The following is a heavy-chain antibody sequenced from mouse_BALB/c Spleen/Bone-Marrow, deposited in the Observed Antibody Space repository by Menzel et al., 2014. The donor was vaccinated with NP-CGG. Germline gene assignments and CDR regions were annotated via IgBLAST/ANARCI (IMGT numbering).Heavy chain of an antibody. V-gene: IGHV1S81*02. CDR3: TRSRRAMDH. Sequence: QVQLKDSGAELVKPGASVKLSCKASGYTFTSYYMCWVKQRPGQGLEWIGEINPSNGGTNFNEEFKSKATLTVDKSSSTAYMSLSSLTSEDSAVYYCTRSRRAMDHWGQGTSVTVSS. CDR2: INPSNGGT. CDR1: GYTFTSYY. J-gene: IGHJ4*01. D-gene: IGHD2-12*01.